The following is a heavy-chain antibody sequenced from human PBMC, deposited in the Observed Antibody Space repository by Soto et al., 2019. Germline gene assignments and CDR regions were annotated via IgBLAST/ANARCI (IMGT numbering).Heavy chain of an antibody. V-gene: IGHV4-31*03. CDR2: IYYIGST. J-gene: IGHJ4*02. CDR1: GGSISSGGYY. Sequence: QVQLQESGPGLVKPSQTLSLTCTVSGGSISSGGYYWSWIRQPTGQGLEWVGYIYYIGSTYYNPSLPRRLTISVDTSKNQFSLKLSSGTAADTAVYYCARSIDYWCQGTLVTVSS. CDR3: ARSIDY.